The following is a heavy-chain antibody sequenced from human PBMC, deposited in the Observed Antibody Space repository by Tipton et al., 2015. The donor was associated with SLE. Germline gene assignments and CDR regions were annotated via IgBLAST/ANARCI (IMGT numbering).Heavy chain of an antibody. Sequence: TLSLTCTVSGGSISRGEYYWTWIRQLPGRGLEYLGYIYYTGTTFYNPSLKSPIAISVDTSKNQFSLRLTSVTAADTAVYYCARDRWGWYFDLWGRGTLVTVSS. CDR1: GGSISRGEYY. J-gene: IGHJ2*01. D-gene: IGHD4-23*01. V-gene: IGHV4-31*01. CDR3: ARDRWGWYFDL. CDR2: IYYTGTT.